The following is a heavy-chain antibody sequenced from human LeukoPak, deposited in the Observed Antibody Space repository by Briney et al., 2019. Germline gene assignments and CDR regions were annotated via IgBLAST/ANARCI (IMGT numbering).Heavy chain of an antibody. V-gene: IGHV3-30-3*01. Sequence: PGGSLRLSCAASGFTFSSYWMNWARQAPGKGLQWVAVISYDGNTIHYADSVKGRFIISRDTSKNTLYLQMNSLRAEDTAVYYCARSGGLQKFDYWGQGTLVTVSS. CDR1: GFTFSSYW. CDR2: ISYDGNTI. CDR3: ARSGGLQKFDY. J-gene: IGHJ4*02. D-gene: IGHD4-11*01.